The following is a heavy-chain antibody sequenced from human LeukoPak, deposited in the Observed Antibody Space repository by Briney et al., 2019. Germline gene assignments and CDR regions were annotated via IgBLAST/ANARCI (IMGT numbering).Heavy chain of an antibody. CDR3: ARGRSGYCSSTSCPAAYYYGSGRPVYFDY. CDR1: GGSFSGYY. J-gene: IGHJ4*02. D-gene: IGHD2-2*03. V-gene: IGHV4-34*01. CDR2: INHSGST. Sequence: SETLSLTCAVYGGSFSGYYWSWFRQPPRKRLQWSGEINHSGSTNYNPSLKSRVTISVDTSKNQFSLKLSSVTAADTAVYYCARGRSGYCSSTSCPAAYYYGSGRPVYFDYWGQGTLVTVSS.